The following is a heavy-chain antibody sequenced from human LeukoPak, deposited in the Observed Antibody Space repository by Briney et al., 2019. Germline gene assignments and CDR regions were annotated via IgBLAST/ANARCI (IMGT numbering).Heavy chain of an antibody. CDR1: GFTFSDYY. CDR3: ARVLGLSGFDY. J-gene: IGHJ4*02. CDR2: ISGGSSTI. V-gene: IGHV3-11*01. Sequence: GGSLRLSCVVSGFTFSDYYMTWIRQAPGKGLEWVSYISGGSSTIYYADSVKGRFTISRDNAKNSVYLQMNSLRAEDTAVYYCARVLGLSGFDYWGQGTLVTVSS. D-gene: IGHD4/OR15-4a*01.